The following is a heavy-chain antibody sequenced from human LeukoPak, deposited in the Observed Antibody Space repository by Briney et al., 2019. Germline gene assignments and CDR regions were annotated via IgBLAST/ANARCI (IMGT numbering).Heavy chain of an antibody. CDR3: ARHGGTRVTLAEVYYFDY. V-gene: IGHV4-39*01. Sequence: SETLSLTCTVSGGSISSYYWGWIHQPPEKGLEWIGSIYYTGGTYYSPSLKSRVTTSVDTSKNQFSLKLSSVTAADTAVYYCARHGGTRVTLAEVYYFDYWGQGTLVTVSS. CDR1: GGSISSYY. D-gene: IGHD4-11*01. CDR2: IYYTGGT. J-gene: IGHJ4*02.